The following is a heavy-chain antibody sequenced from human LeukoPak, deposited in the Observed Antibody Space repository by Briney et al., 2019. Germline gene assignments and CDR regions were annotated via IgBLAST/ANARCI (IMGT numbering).Heavy chain of an antibody. V-gene: IGHV3-23*01. CDR2: ISGSGGST. J-gene: IGHJ4*02. CDR1: GFTFSSYA. D-gene: IGHD3-22*01. Sequence: QTGGSLRLSCAASGFTFSSYAMSWVRQASGKGLEWVSAISGSGGSTYYADSVKGRFTISRDNSKNTLYLQMNSLRAEDTAVYYCAKDGYYDTLYYFDYWGQGTLVTVSS. CDR3: AKDGYYDTLYYFDY.